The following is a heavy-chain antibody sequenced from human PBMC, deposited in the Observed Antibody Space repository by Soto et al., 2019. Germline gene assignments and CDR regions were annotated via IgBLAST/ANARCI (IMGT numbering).Heavy chain of an antibody. CDR3: ARGPTHFWSSYRFSSFDS. CDR1: GASISSAAYF. Sequence: SETLSLTCTVSGASISSAAYFWSWIRQRPGEGLEWIGFISYSGTTYHNPSLQSRLLLSVDTSKNQFSLELSFVTAADTAIHYCARGPTHFWSSYRFSSFDSWGHGTLVTVYS. CDR2: ISYSGTT. J-gene: IGHJ4*01. D-gene: IGHD3-3*02. V-gene: IGHV4-31*03.